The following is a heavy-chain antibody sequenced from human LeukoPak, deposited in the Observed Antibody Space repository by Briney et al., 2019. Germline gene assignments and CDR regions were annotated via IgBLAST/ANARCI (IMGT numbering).Heavy chain of an antibody. CDR1: GFTFSSYA. Sequence: HPGGSLRLSCAASGFTFSSYAMSWVRQAPGEGLEWVSAISGSGGSTYYADSVKGRFTISKDNSKNPLYLQMNSLRAEDTAVYYCAKVMTRTMVRGVPPSDYWGQGTLVTVSS. D-gene: IGHD3-10*01. J-gene: IGHJ4*02. CDR2: ISGSGGST. CDR3: AKVMTRTMVRGVPPSDY. V-gene: IGHV3-23*01.